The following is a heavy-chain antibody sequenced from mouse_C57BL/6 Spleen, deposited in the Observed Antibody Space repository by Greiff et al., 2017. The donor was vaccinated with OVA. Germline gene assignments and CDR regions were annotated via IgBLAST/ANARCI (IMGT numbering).Heavy chain of an antibody. V-gene: IGHV5-4*03. CDR3: ANYYGSSYEAWFAY. D-gene: IGHD1-1*01. J-gene: IGHJ3*01. Sequence: EVKLMESGGGLVKPGGSLKLSCAASGFTFSSYAMSWVRQTPEKRLEWVATISDGGSYTYYPDNVKGRFTISRDNAKNNLYLQMSHLKSEDTAMYYCANYYGSSYEAWFAYWGQGTLVTVSA. CDR1: GFTFSSYA. CDR2: ISDGGSYT.